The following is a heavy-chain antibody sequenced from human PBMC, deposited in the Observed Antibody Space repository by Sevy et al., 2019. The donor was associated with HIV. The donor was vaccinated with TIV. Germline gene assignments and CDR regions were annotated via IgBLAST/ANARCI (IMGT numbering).Heavy chain of an antibody. CDR2: IIPIFGTA. J-gene: IGHJ3*02. CDR1: GGTFSSYA. D-gene: IGHD1-26*01. Sequence: ASVKVSCKASGGTFSSYAISWVRRAPGQGLEWMGGIIPIFGTANYAQKFQGRVTITADESTSTAYMELSSLRSEDTAVYYCARGRGIVDRDDAFDIWGQGTMVTVSS. V-gene: IGHV1-69*13. CDR3: ARGRGIVDRDDAFDI.